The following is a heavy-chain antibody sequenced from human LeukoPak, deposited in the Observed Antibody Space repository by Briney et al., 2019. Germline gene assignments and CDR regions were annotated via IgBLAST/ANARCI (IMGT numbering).Heavy chain of an antibody. J-gene: IGHJ6*03. CDR1: GGSFSGYY. Sequence: SETLSLTCAVYGGSFSGYYWSWIRQPPGKGLEWIGYIYYSGSTNYNPSLKSRVTISVDTSKNQFSLKLSSVTAADTAVYYCARGYSSSWYSLYYYYYMDVWGKGTTVTVSS. D-gene: IGHD6-13*01. CDR2: IYYSGST. V-gene: IGHV4-59*12. CDR3: ARGYSSSWYSLYYYYYMDV.